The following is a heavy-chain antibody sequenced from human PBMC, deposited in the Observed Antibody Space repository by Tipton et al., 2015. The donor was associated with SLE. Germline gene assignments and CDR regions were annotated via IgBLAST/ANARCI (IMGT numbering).Heavy chain of an antibody. CDR2: MNPNSGNT. D-gene: IGHD6-13*01. V-gene: IGHV1-8*03. J-gene: IGHJ4*02. CDR1: GYTFTTYD. CDR3: ARGRGSSSSMGGDY. Sequence: QSGPEVKKPGASAKVSCKASGYTFTTYDINWVRQATGQGLEWMGWMNPNSGNTGYAQKFQGRVTITRNTSISTAYMELSSLRSEDTAVYYCARGRGSSSSMGGDYWGQGTLVTVSS.